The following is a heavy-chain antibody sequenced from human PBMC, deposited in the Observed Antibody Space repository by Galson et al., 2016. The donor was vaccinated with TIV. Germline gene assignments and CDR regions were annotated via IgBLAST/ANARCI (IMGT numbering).Heavy chain of an antibody. CDR3: ATVHSGGGFFYFYYMDV. V-gene: IGHV1-8*01. CDR2: MHPNSDNG. Sequence: SVKVSCKASRNTFTSYDISWVRQAPGQGLEWMGWMHPNSDNGGSAQKFQGRVSTTRNISISTVYMELSSLKSEDTAVYYCATVHSGGGFFYFYYMDVWGEGTTVTVSS. J-gene: IGHJ6*03. CDR1: RNTFTSYD. D-gene: IGHD3-3*01.